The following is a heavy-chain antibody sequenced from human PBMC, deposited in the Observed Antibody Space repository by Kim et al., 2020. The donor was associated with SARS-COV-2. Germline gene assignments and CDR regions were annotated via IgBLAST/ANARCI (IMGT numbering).Heavy chain of an antibody. D-gene: IGHD2-2*02. Sequence: AASVKGRFYISRDDSKNTLYLQMNSLGAEDTAVYYCAKLKTTSCYSAMDVWGQGTTVTVSS. V-gene: IGHV3-23*01. CDR3: AKLKTTSCYSAMDV. J-gene: IGHJ6*02.